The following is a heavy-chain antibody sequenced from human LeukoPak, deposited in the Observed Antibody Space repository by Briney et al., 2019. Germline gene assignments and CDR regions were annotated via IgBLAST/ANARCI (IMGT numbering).Heavy chain of an antibody. CDR2: IRSKANSYAT. Sequence: PGGSLRLSCAASGFTFSGSAMHWVRQASGKGLEWVGRIRSKANSYATAYAASVKGRFTISRDDSKNTAYLQMNSLKTEDTAVYYCTSDDYGDYGPSGTFDYWGQGTLVTVSS. CDR3: TSDDYGDYGPSGTFDY. V-gene: IGHV3-73*01. D-gene: IGHD4-17*01. CDR1: GFTFSGSA. J-gene: IGHJ4*02.